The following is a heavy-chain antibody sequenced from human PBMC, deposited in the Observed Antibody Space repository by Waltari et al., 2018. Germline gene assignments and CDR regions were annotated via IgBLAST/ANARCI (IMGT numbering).Heavy chain of an antibody. CDR2: IWFDGTTT. CDR3: ARDDRSIAALQY. Sequence: QVQLVESGGGVVQPGRSLRLSCAAYGFDLDNYGMHWVRQAPGKGLEWVAIIWFDGTTTYDAESVKGRFTISRDSSRNTVYLQMNSLRAEDTAVYYCARDDRSIAALQYWGQGTLVTVSS. CDR1: GFDLDNYG. D-gene: IGHD6-6*01. J-gene: IGHJ4*02. V-gene: IGHV3-33*01.